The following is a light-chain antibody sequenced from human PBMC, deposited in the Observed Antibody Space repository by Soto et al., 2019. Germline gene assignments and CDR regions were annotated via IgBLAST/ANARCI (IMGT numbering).Light chain of an antibody. J-gene: IGLJ3*02. V-gene: IGLV3-21*01. CDR1: NIGSKS. Sequence: SYELTQPPSVSVAPGKTASVAWGGSNIGSKSVHWYQKKSGQAPVLVRYYDSDRPSGIPERFSGSNSGNTATLTISRVEAGDEADYYCQVWDISSGHVVFGGGTKLTVL. CDR2: YDS. CDR3: QVWDISSGHVV.